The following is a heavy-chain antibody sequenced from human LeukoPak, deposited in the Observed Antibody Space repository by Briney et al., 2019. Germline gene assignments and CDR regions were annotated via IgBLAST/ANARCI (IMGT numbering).Heavy chain of an antibody. CDR2: TNPNSGKT. Sequence: APVKASCKASGYTFTSYDINWVRQAPGQGLEWMGWTNPNSGKTGYVRKFQGRVTMTRDTSISTAYMELSSLTSEDTAVYYCVRVSSGWLDFDYWGQGTLVTVSS. D-gene: IGHD6-19*01. CDR1: GYTFTSYD. CDR3: VRVSSGWLDFDY. J-gene: IGHJ4*02. V-gene: IGHV1-8*01.